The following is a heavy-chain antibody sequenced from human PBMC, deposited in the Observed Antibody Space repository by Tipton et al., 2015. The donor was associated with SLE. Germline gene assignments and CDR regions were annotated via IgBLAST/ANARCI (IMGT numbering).Heavy chain of an antibody. J-gene: IGHJ6*03. D-gene: IGHD1-26*01. V-gene: IGHV4-39*07. CDR1: GGSISTYY. CDR3: ARGGLGVSYYYYMDV. CDR2: IYYSGST. Sequence: GLVKPSETLSLTCTVSGGSISTYYWGWIRQPPGKGLEWIGSIYYSGSTYYNPSLKSRVTISVDTSKNQFSLKLSSVTAADTAVYYCARGGLGVSYYYYMDVWGKGTTVTVSS.